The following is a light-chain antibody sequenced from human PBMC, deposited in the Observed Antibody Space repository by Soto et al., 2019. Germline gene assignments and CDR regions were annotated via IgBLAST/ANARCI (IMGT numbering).Light chain of an antibody. Sequence: QSELTHPAYVYRSPGASIRISYSGTNNDIGNEYNSVSWYQQHPGKAPKLMIYEVTNRPSGVSSRFSGSKSGNTASLTISGLQADDEADYYCSSYTVDVAPYVFGTGTKVTVL. CDR2: EVT. J-gene: IGLJ1*01. CDR1: NNDIGNEYNS. V-gene: IGLV2-14*03. CDR3: SSYTVDVAPYV.